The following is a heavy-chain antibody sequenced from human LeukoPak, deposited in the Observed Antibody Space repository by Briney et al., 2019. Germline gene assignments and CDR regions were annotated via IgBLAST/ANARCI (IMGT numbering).Heavy chain of an antibody. J-gene: IGHJ4*02. Sequence: SETLSLTCTVSGGSISSSSYYWGWIRQPPGKGLEWIGSIYYSGSTYYNPSLKSRVTISVDTSKNQFSLKLSSVTAADTAVYYCSGYDILTGYSPLWGQGTLVTVSS. CDR3: SGYDILTGYSPL. V-gene: IGHV4-39*01. CDR1: GGSISSSSYY. CDR2: IYYSGST. D-gene: IGHD3-9*01.